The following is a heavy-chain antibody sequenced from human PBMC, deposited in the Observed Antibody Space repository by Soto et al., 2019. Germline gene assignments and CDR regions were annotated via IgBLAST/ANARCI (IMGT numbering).Heavy chain of an antibody. D-gene: IGHD3-3*01. CDR2: ISYDGSNK. J-gene: IGHJ6*02. CDR3: AKGLRFLEWLLDYYYYGMDV. Sequence: GGSLRLSCAASGFTFSSYGMHWVRQAPGKGLEWVAVISYDGSNKYYADSVKGRFTISRDNSKNTLYLQMNSLRAEDTAVYYCAKGLRFLEWLLDYYYYGMDVWGQGTTVTVSS. CDR1: GFTFSSYG. V-gene: IGHV3-30*18.